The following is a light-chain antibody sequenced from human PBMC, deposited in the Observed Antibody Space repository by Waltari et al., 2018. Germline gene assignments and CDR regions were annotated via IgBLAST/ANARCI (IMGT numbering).Light chain of an antibody. CDR1: QSITNW. Sequence: DIQMTQSPSTLSASVGDRVTITCRASQSITNWLAWYQKKPGKAPKLLIYSASNLESGVPSRFSGSGSGTEFTLTISSLQPDDFATYYCQQYDNYWTFGQGTKVEIK. V-gene: IGKV1-5*01. J-gene: IGKJ1*01. CDR3: QQYDNYWT. CDR2: SAS.